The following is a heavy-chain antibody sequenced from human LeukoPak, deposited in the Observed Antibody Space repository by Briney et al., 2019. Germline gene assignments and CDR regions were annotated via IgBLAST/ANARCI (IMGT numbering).Heavy chain of an antibody. J-gene: IGHJ4*02. V-gene: IGHV5-51*01. D-gene: IGHD6-19*01. CDR1: GYSFTSYW. CDR2: IYPGDSDT. CDR3: ARQRYSSGPQDY. Sequence: GESLKISFKGSGYSFTSYWIGWVRPMPGKGLGWMGIIYPGDSDTRYSPSFQGQVTISADKSISTAYLQWSSLKASDTAMYYCARQRYSSGPQDYWGQGTLVTVSS.